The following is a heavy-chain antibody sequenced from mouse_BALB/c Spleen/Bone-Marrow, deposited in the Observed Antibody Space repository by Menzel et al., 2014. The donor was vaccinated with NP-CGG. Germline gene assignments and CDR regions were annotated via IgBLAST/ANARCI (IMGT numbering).Heavy chain of an antibody. CDR2: IWAGGST. J-gene: IGHJ3*01. CDR3: ARVFTTATWGFAY. CDR1: GFSLTSYG. D-gene: IGHD1-2*01. V-gene: IGHV2-9*02. Sequence: QVQLQQSGPGLVAPSQSLSITCTVSGFSLTSYGVHWVRQPPGEGLGWLGAIWAGGSTNYNSALMSRLSITKDNSKSQVFLEMDSLQTDDTAMYYCARVFTTATWGFAYWGQGTLVTVSA.